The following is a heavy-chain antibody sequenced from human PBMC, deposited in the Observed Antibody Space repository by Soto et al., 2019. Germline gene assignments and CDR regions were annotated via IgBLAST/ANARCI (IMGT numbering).Heavy chain of an antibody. CDR3: AREGGSSGRAGYFDA. V-gene: IGHV3-30-3*01. D-gene: IGHD6-19*01. J-gene: IGHJ5*02. Sequence: PGGSLRLSCAASGLTFSTSIIHWVRQAPGKGLEWLALMSYDGNKIYADSVKDRFPISRDNSKSTVYLEMNSLTTDDTALYYCAREGGSSGRAGYFDAWGQGTLVTVS. CDR2: MSYDGNK. CDR1: GLTFSTSI.